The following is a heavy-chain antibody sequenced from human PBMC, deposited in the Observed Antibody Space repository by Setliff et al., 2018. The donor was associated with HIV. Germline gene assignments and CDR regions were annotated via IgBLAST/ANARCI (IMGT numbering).Heavy chain of an antibody. CDR1: GGSISTATFY. J-gene: IGHJ4*02. CDR3: ASGEPYYYDSTGYSGNYFDY. CDR2: VYYTGST. Sequence: LSLTCTVPGGSISTATFYWNWIRQPPGKALEWLGIVYYTGSTNYNPSLKSRVTISVDKSKNQFSLKLASVTAADTAVYYCASGEPYYYDSTGYSGNYFDYWGQGTLVTVSS. V-gene: IGHV4-39*07. D-gene: IGHD3-22*01.